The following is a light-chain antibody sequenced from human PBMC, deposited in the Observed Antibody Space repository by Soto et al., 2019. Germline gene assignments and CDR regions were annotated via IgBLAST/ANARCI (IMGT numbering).Light chain of an antibody. V-gene: IGKV1-5*03. CDR1: QSLNNW. Sequence: DIQMTQSPSTLSASVGDRVTITCRASQSLNNWLAWFQQKPGKAPKVLIYKVSNLESGGPSSFSGSGSGTEFTLSISSLQPDDFATYYCQQYSSNPWTFGQGTKVEIK. CDR2: KVS. CDR3: QQYSSNPWT. J-gene: IGKJ1*01.